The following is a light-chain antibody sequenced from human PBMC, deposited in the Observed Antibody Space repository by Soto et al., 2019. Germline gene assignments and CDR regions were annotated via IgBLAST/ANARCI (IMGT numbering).Light chain of an antibody. CDR1: QSVSSY. Sequence: EIVLTQSPATLSLSPGERATLSCRASQSVSSYLAWYQQKPGQAPRLLIYDASNRATGIPARFSGSGSGTDFTRTISSLEPEDFAVYYCQQRSNWPLTFGQGTRLHIQ. CDR2: DAS. J-gene: IGKJ5*01. CDR3: QQRSNWPLT. V-gene: IGKV3-11*01.